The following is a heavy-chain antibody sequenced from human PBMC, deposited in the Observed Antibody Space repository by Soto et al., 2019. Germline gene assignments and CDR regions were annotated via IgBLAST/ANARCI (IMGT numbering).Heavy chain of an antibody. Sequence: QVQLQQSGAGLLKPSETLSLTCDVYGGSFSGYIWTWIRQTPGKGLQWIGQINHSGSANYNPSLKSRVPIPVHTSNRQFALELSSVTAADTAVYYCARGLISGSHYSGGWYYFDSWGQGTQVTVSS. CDR2: INHSGSA. J-gene: IGHJ4*02. D-gene: IGHD1-26*01. CDR3: ARGLISGSHYSGGWYYFDS. CDR1: GGSFSGYI. V-gene: IGHV4-34*01.